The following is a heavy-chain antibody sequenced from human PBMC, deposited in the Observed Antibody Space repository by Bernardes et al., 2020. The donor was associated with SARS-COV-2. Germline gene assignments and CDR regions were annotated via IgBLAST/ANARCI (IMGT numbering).Heavy chain of an antibody. D-gene: IGHD3-22*01. CDR1: GSSISSDTYC. CDR2: IFASGTT. Sequence: SETLSLTCTVSGSSISSDTYCWNWIRQPAGKGLEWIGRIFASGTTNYNPSLKSRVSVSLDTSKNQFSLKLTSVTAADTAVYYCARDLAKFHYGSSGFHYLGQGTLVTVSS. J-gene: IGHJ4*02. V-gene: IGHV4-61*02. CDR3: ARDLAKFHYGSSGFHY.